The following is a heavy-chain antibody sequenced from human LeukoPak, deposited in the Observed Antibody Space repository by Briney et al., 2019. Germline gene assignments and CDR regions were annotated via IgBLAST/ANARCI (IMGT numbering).Heavy chain of an antibody. CDR1: GGSISSSSYY. Sequence: SETLSPTCTVSGGSISSSSYYWGWIRQPPGKGLEWIGSIYYSGSTYYNPSLKSRVTISVDTSKNQFSLKLSSVTAADTAVYYCARYGIVGANDAFDIWGQGTMVTVSS. V-gene: IGHV4-39*07. J-gene: IGHJ3*02. CDR2: IYYSGST. D-gene: IGHD1-26*01. CDR3: ARYGIVGANDAFDI.